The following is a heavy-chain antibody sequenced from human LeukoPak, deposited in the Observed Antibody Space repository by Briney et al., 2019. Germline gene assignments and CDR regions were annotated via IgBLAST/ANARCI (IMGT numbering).Heavy chain of an antibody. CDR2: INAGNGNT. J-gene: IGHJ4*02. CDR3: AREGSMVRGVL. CDR1: GGTFSSYG. D-gene: IGHD3-10*01. Sequence: GASVKVSCKASGGTFSSYGISWVRQAPGQRLEWMGWINAGNGNTKYSQKFQGRVTITRDTSASTAYMELSSLRSEDTAVYYCAREGSMVRGVLWGQGTLVTVSS. V-gene: IGHV1-3*01.